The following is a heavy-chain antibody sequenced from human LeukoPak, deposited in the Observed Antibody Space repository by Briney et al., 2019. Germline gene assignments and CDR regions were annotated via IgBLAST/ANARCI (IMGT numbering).Heavy chain of an antibody. D-gene: IGHD4-11*01. CDR2: IIPIFGTA. J-gene: IGHJ6*02. CDR3: ARQGRDYIDYHYGMDV. V-gene: IGHV1-69*01. CDR1: GGTFSSYA. Sequence: SVKVSCKASGGTFSSYAISWVRQAPGQGLEWMGGIIPIFGTANYAQKFQGRVTITADESTSTAYMELSSLRSEDTAVYYCARQGRDYIDYHYGMDVWGQGTTVIVSS.